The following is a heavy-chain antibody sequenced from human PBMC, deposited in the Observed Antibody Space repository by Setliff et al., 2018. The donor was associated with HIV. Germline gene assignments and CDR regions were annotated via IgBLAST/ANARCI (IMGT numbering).Heavy chain of an antibody. CDR1: GGSTDSGSYY. CDR2: MYYTGST. Sequence: SETLSLTCTVSGGSTDSGSYYWAWIRQPPGKGLEWIGSMYYTGSTYYNPSLKSRVTISIDTSKNQFSLKLNSVTAAGTAMYYCARGPPFAYWGQGLLVTVSS. V-gene: IGHV4-39*01. CDR3: ARGPPFAY. J-gene: IGHJ4*02.